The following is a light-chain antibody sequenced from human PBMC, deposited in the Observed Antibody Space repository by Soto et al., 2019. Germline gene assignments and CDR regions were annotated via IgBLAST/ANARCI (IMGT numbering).Light chain of an antibody. Sequence: QSALTQPPSVSGAPGQRVTICCTGSSSNIGAVYDVHWYQQLPGTAPQLLIYGNSKRPSGVPVRFSGSKSRTSASLAITGLQADDEADYYCQSYDGSLIVVFGGGTKLTVL. V-gene: IGLV1-40*01. J-gene: IGLJ2*01. CDR3: QSYDGSLIVV. CDR2: GNS. CDR1: SSNIGAVYD.